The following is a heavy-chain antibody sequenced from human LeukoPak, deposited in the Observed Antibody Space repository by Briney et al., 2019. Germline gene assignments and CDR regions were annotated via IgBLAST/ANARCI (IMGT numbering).Heavy chain of an antibody. Sequence: SETLSLTCTVSGNSISSGYYWGWIRQPPGKGLEWIGIIYHTGTTYYNSSLKSRVTISVDTSKNQFSLKLNFVTAADTAAYYCARSKRGAIDSWGQGTLVTVSS. CDR2: IYHTGTT. J-gene: IGHJ4*02. V-gene: IGHV4-38-2*02. CDR3: ARSKRGAIDS. CDR1: GNSISSGYY. D-gene: IGHD1-26*01.